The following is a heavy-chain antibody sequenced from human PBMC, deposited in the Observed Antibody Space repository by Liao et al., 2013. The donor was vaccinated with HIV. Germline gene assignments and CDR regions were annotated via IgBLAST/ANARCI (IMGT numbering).Heavy chain of an antibody. CDR3: ARGGSGWRFDY. CDR2: FYSSGNT. V-gene: IGHV4-4*07. J-gene: IGHJ4*02. Sequence: QVQLQESGPRLVKPSETLSLTCSVSGGSIRNSYWAWIRQPAGKGLQWIGRFYSSGNTNYNPSLGSRVTMSVDTTKNQFSLKLSSVTAADTAVYYCARGGSGWRFDYWGQGTLVTVSS. D-gene: IGHD6-19*01. CDR1: GGSIRNSY.